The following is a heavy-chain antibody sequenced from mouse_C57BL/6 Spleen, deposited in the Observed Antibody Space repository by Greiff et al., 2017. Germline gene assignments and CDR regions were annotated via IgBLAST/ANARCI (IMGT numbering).Heavy chain of an antibody. V-gene: IGHV1-7*01. Sequence: QVHVKQSGAELAKPGASVKLSCKASGYTFTSYWMHWVKQRPGQGLEWIGYINPSSGYTKSNQKFKDKATLTADKSSSTAYMQLSSLTYEDSAGYYCARSDGYWGWYFDVWGTGTTVTVSS. CDR3: ARSDGYWGWYFDV. D-gene: IGHD2-3*01. J-gene: IGHJ1*03. CDR1: GYTFTSYW. CDR2: INPSSGYT.